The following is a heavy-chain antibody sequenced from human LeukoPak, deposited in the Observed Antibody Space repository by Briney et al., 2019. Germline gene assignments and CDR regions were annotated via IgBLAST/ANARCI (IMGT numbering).Heavy chain of an antibody. CDR3: ARDSAGWAFDI. J-gene: IGHJ3*02. V-gene: IGHV1-46*01. CDR2: INPSGGST. CDR1: GYTFTNYY. D-gene: IGHD6-19*01. Sequence: ASVKVSCKASGYTFTNYYMHWVRQAPGQGLEWMGIINPSGGSTSYPQKFQGRVTMTRDMSTSTDYMELTSLRSEDTAVYYCARDSAGWAFDIWGLGTMVTVSS.